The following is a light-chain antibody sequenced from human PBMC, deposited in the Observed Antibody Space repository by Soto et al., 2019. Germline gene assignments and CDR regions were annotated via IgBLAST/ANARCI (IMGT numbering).Light chain of an antibody. CDR1: QSISSY. J-gene: IGKJ5*01. CDR2: DAS. V-gene: IGKV3-20*01. CDR3: QQYGGSPIT. Sequence: EILSTQSPATLSLSPVEVTTLSCMASQSISSYLAWYQQKPGQAPRLLIYDASSRATGIPDRFSGSGSGTDFTLTITRPEPEDFVIYYCQQYGGSPITFGQGTRLEIK.